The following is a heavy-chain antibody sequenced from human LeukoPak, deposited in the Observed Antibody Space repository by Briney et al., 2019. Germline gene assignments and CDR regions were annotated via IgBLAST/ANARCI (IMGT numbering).Heavy chain of an antibody. CDR2: IYHSGST. CDR1: GGSISSYY. J-gene: IGHJ4*02. D-gene: IGHD5-12*01. Sequence: PSETLSLTCTVSGGSISSYYWSWIRQPPGKGLEWIGSIYHSGSTYYNPSLKSRVTISVDTSKNQFSLKLSSVTAADTAVYYCAREGSGGYDFSGNYWGQGTLVTVSS. V-gene: IGHV4-59*12. CDR3: AREGSGGYDFSGNY.